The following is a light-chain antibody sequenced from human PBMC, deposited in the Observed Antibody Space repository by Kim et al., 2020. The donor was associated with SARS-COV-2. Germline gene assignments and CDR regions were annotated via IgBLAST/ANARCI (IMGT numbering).Light chain of an antibody. Sequence: PGQTARITCSGDALPKQYAYWFQQKPGQAPVVVIYEDTERPSGIPERFSGSTSGTTVTLTISGVQAEDEADYYCQSADSSGTYVLFGGGTQLTVL. CDR1: ALPKQY. CDR3: QSADSSGTYVL. V-gene: IGLV3-25*03. CDR2: EDT. J-gene: IGLJ2*01.